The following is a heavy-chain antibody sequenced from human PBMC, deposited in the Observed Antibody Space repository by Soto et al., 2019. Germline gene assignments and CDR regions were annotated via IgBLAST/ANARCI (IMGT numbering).Heavy chain of an antibody. CDR3: AIVRYYRSGRTINWFDP. Sequence: PGGSLRLSCAASGFTFSSYSMNWVRQAPGKGLEWVSYISSSGSTIYYADSVKGRFTISRDNAKNSLYLQMNSLRAEDTAVYYCAIVRYYRSGRTINWFDPWGQGSLVTVSS. J-gene: IGHJ5*02. CDR2: ISSSGSTI. D-gene: IGHD3-10*01. CDR1: GFTFSSYS. V-gene: IGHV3-48*04.